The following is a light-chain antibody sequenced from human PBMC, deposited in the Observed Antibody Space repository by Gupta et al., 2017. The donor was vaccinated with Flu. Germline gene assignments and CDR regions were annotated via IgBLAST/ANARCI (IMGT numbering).Light chain of an antibody. CDR1: NIGSKS. J-gene: IGLJ3*02. V-gene: IGLV3-21*02. Sequence: SYVLTPPPSVSVAPGQTARITCWGNNIGSKSVHWYQQQPGQAPVLVVYDDSDRPSGIPERFSGSNSGNTATLTISRVEAGDEADYYCQVWDSSSDNEVFGGGTKLTVL. CDR3: QVWDSSSDNEV. CDR2: DDS.